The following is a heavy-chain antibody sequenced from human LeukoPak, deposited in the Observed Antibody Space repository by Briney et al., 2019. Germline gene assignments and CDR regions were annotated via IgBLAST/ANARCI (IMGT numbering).Heavy chain of an antibody. CDR2: FDPEDGET. D-gene: IGHD3-10*01. V-gene: IGHV1-24*01. Sequence: ASVKVSCKVSGYTLTELSMHWVRQAPGKGLEWMGGFDPEDGETIYAQKFQGRVTMTRDTSISTAYMELSRLRSDDTAVYYCARDYYGSGSYYNAEGRFDYWGQGTLVTVSS. J-gene: IGHJ4*02. CDR1: GYTLTELS. CDR3: ARDYYGSGSYYNAEGRFDY.